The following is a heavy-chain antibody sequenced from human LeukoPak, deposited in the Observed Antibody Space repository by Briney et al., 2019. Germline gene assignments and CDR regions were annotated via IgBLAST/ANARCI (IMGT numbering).Heavy chain of an antibody. Sequence: ASVKVSCKASGYTFTGYYMHRVRQAPGQGLEWMGWINPNSGGTNYAQKFQGRVTMTRDTSISTAYMELSRLRSDDTAVYYCARDRYYDSGSYYNWGQGTLVTVSS. CDR2: INPNSGGT. D-gene: IGHD3-10*01. J-gene: IGHJ4*02. V-gene: IGHV1-2*02. CDR3: ARDRYYDSGSYYN. CDR1: GYTFTGYY.